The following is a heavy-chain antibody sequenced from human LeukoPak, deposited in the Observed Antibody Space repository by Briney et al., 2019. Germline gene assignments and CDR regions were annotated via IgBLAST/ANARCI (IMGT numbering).Heavy chain of an antibody. J-gene: IGHJ4*02. CDR3: ATSREYYDFWSGQFDY. D-gene: IGHD3-3*01. V-gene: IGHV1-24*01. CDR2: FDPEDGET. Sequence: ASGKLSCKVSGYTLTYLSMHWMRHAHGKGLGWMGGFDPEDGETIYAQKFQGRVTMTEDTSTDTAYMDLSSLRSEDTAVYYCATSREYYDFWSGQFDYWGQGTLVTVSS. CDR1: GYTLTYLS.